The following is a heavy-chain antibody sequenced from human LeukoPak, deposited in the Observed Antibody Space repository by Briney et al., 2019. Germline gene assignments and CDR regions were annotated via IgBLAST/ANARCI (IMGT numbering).Heavy chain of an antibody. CDR1: GGTFSSYA. CDR3: ARAGYSYGLAYYYYVDV. V-gene: IGHV1-69*05. Sequence: SVKVSCKASGGTFSSYAISWVRQAPGQGLEWMGGIIPIFGTANYAQKFQRRVTITTDESTSTAYMELSSLRSEDTAVYYCARAGYSYGLAYYYYVDVWGKGTTVTVSS. D-gene: IGHD5-18*01. CDR2: IIPIFGTA. J-gene: IGHJ6*03.